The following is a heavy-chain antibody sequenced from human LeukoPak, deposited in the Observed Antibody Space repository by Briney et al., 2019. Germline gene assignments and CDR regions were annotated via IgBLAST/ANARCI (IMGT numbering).Heavy chain of an antibody. D-gene: IGHD4-11*01. J-gene: IGHJ4*02. CDR3: ARDNDYSNDY. V-gene: IGHV3-7*04. Sequence: GGSLRLSCAASGFTFSTYSMNWVRQTPGKGLEWVANIKPDGTEKYYLDSVKGRFTISRDNAKNSLSLQMNSLRAEDTALYYCARDNDYSNDYWGQGTLVTVSS. CDR1: GFTFSTYS. CDR2: IKPDGTEK.